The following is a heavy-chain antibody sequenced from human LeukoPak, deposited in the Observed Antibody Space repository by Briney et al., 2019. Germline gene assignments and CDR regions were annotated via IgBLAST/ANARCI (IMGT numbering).Heavy chain of an antibody. V-gene: IGHV3-23*01. J-gene: IGHJ6*02. CDR1: EFPFSRYP. CDR2: ITVSGGTT. D-gene: IGHD1-14*01. Sequence: GGSLRLSGAASEFPFSRYPMLWVREAPGKGLQWVSGITVSGGTTYYTDSVKGRFTISRDNSKNTLYLQMNSLRAEDTAVYYCAKYLTARGPPYALDVWGQGTTVTVSS. CDR3: AKYLTARGPPYALDV.